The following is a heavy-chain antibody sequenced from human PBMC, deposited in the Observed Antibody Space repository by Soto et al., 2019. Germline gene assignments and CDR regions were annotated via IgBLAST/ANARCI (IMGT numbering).Heavy chain of an antibody. CDR1: GFTFSSYG. V-gene: IGHV3-48*04. Sequence: GGSLRLSCAASGFTFSSYGMHWVRQAPGKGLEWVSYISSSGSTIYYADSVKGRFTISRDNAKNSLYLQMNSLRAEDTAVYYCARAGWPLYYYYYGMDVWGQGTTVTVSS. D-gene: IGHD6-19*01. J-gene: IGHJ6*02. CDR2: ISSSGSTI. CDR3: ARAGWPLYYYYYGMDV.